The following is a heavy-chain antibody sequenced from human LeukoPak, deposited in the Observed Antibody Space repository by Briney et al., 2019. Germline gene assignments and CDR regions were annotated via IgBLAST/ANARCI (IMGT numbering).Heavy chain of an antibody. J-gene: IGHJ5*02. D-gene: IGHD3-3*01. Sequence: SQTLSLTCTVSGGSIISGGYYWSWIRQHPGKGLEWIGYIYYSGSTYYNPSLKSRVTISVDTSKNQFSLKLSSVTAADTAVYYCARGRAIFGVVNSRPFDPWGQGTLVTVSS. CDR2: IYYSGST. CDR3: ARGRAIFGVVNSRPFDP. CDR1: GGSIISGGYY. V-gene: IGHV4-31*03.